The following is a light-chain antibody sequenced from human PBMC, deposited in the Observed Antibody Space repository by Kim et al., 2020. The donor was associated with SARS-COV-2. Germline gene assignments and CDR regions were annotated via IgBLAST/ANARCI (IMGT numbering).Light chain of an antibody. V-gene: IGLV2-8*01. CDR3: SSYAGTNYFWV. CDR2: EVT. J-gene: IGLJ3*02. Sequence: QSVTISCTGTSSDVGAYTFVSWYQQHPGKAPTLIISEVTKRPSGVPDRFSGSKSGNTASLTVSGLQAEDEADYYCSSYAGTNYFWVFGGGTQLTVL. CDR1: SSDVGAYTF.